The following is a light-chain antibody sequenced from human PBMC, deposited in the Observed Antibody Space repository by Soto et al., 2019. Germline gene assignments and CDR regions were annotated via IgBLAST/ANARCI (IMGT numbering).Light chain of an antibody. CDR3: QQRSNWPRT. J-gene: IGKJ1*01. Sequence: EIVLTQSPATLSLSPGERATLSCRASQSVSSSLAWYQQKPGQAPSLLIYDASNRATGIPARFSGSGSGTDFTLTISSLEPEDFAVYYCQQRSNWPRTFGQGTKVGIK. V-gene: IGKV3-11*01. CDR1: QSVSSS. CDR2: DAS.